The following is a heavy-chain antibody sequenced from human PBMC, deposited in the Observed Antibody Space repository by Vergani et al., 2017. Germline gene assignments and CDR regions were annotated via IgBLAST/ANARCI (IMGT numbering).Heavy chain of an antibody. CDR2: IDHTGRP. J-gene: IGHJ6*03. V-gene: IGHV4-34*01. CDR3: ARVNTXTNGHLYYFYYMDG. D-gene: IGHD2-8*01. CDR1: GGSFTSYH. Sequence: QVQLQQWGGGLLKPSETLSLTCVVNGGSFTSYHWTWIRQSPGEGLDWVGDIDHTGRPDYNPSLKSRLTMSVDKFRNQFSLTLNSVTATDTAIYFCARVNTXTNGHLYYFYYMDGWGQGTAVTVS.